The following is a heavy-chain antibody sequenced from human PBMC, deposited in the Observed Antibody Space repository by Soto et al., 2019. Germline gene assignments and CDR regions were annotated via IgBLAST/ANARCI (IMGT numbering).Heavy chain of an antibody. CDR2: ISAATGDT. J-gene: IGHJ3*02. V-gene: IGHV1-3*01. CDR1: GYMFTTHA. CDR3: AREYGSGPYYQAFVI. Sequence: QVQLVQSGAEVKKPGASVKVSCKASGYMFTTHAIFWVRQAPGQRPEWMGWISAATGDTAYSQNFQGRLTITRDTSASTAFMELSSLRSEDTAIYFCAREYGSGPYYQAFVIWGQGTLVTVSS. D-gene: IGHD3-10*01.